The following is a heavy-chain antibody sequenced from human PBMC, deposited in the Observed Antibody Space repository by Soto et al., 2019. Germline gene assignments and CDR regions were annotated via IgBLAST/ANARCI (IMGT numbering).Heavy chain of an antibody. V-gene: IGHV4-4*02. D-gene: IGHD1-26*01. Sequence: SETLSLTCAVSGTSISSSHWWTWVRQSPGKGLEWIGQIYHSGSANYNPSLKSRVTISVHTSSSQFSLELSSVTAADTAVYYCARGLISGSHYSGGWYYFDSWGQGTQVTVSS. CDR2: IYHSGSA. CDR3: ARGLISGSHYSGGWYYFDS. CDR1: GTSISSSHW. J-gene: IGHJ4*02.